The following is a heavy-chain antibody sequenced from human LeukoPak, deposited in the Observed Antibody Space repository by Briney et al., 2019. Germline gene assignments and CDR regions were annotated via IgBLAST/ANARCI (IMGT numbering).Heavy chain of an antibody. D-gene: IGHD3-22*01. J-gene: IGHJ4*02. CDR3: AKDRPNYYGSNGHYYRRDGDY. CDR1: GFTFSSYA. V-gene: IGHV3-23*01. CDR2: TSGDGGAT. Sequence: GGSLRLSCAASGFTFSSYAMSWVRQSTGKGLEWVSSTSGDGGATYYSNSVKGRFTISRDNSRNTLYLQMNSLRAEDTAVYYCAKDRPNYYGSNGHYYRRDGDYWGQGTLVTVSS.